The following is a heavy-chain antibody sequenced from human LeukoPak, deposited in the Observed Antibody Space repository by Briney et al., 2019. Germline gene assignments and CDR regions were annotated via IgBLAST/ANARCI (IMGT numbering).Heavy chain of an antibody. D-gene: IGHD1-26*01. Sequence: GGSLRLSCAPSGFTLRSYAMSWVRQAPGKGLEWVTAISGSGGSTYYADSVKGRLTLSRDNTKNTLYLQMNSLRTEDTAVYYCARQGGSYYLLDYWGQGTLVTVSS. CDR2: ISGSGGST. V-gene: IGHV3-23*01. CDR3: ARQGGSYYLLDY. J-gene: IGHJ4*02. CDR1: GFTLRSYA.